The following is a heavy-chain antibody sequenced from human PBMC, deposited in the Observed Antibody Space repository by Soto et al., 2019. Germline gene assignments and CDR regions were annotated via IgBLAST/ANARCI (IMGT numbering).Heavy chain of an antibody. CDR1: GYTFTSYN. D-gene: IGHD3-10*01. Sequence: ASVKVSCKASGYTFTSYNINWVRQATGQGLEWMGWMNPNSGNTGYAQKFQGRVTMTRNTSISTAYMELSSLRSEDTAVYYCARDVYYGSGSYSYFEYWGQGTLVTVSS. CDR2: MNPNSGNT. J-gene: IGHJ4*02. CDR3: ARDVYYGSGSYSYFEY. V-gene: IGHV1-8*01.